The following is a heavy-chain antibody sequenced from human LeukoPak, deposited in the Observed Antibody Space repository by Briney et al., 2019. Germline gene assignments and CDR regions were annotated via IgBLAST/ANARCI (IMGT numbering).Heavy chain of an antibody. CDR3: AKTGYCSSTSCSYFDY. CDR2: IIPILGIA. D-gene: IGHD2-2*01. Sequence: ASVKVSCKASGGTFSSYAISWVRQAPGQGLEWMGRIIPILGIANYAQKFQGRVTITADKSTSTAYMELSSLRSEDTAVYYCAKTGYCSSTSCSYFDYWGQGTLVTVSS. V-gene: IGHV1-69*04. CDR1: GGTFSSYA. J-gene: IGHJ4*02.